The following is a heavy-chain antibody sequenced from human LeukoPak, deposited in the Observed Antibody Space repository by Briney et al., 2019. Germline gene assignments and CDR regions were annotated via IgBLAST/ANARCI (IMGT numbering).Heavy chain of an antibody. J-gene: IGHJ4*02. CDR1: GGSISSGGYY. Sequence: PSETLSLTCTVSGGSISSGGYYWSWIRQHPGKGLEWIGYIYYSGSTYYNPSLKSRVTISVDTPKNQFSLKLSSVTAADTAVYYCARGGSYGNPDYWGQGTLVTVSS. CDR3: ARGGSYGNPDY. CDR2: IYYSGST. V-gene: IGHV4-31*03. D-gene: IGHD3-16*01.